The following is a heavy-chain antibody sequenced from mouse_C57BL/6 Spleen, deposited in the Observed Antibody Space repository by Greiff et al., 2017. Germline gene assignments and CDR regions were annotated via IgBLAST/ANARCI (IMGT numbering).Heavy chain of an antibody. Sequence: QVHVKQSGPELVKPGASVKISCKASGYAFSSSWMNWVKQRPGKGLEWIGRIYPGDGDTNYNGKFKGKATLAADKSSSTAYMQLSSLTSEDSAVYVCAIYYGYRCYFDYWGQGTTLTVSS. V-gene: IGHV1-82*01. J-gene: IGHJ2*01. CDR2: IYPGDGDT. CDR1: GYAFSSSW. CDR3: AIYYGYRCYFDY. D-gene: IGHD2-3*01.